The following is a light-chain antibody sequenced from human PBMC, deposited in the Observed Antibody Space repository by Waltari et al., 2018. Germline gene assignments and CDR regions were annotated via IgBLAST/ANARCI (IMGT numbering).Light chain of an antibody. CDR1: SLRRFF. J-gene: IGLJ2*01. CDR2: GDN. V-gene: IGLV3-19*01. CDR3: HSRDTTSTRV. Sequence: SSELIQDPAMSVAPGQTVTITCHGDSLRRFFASWYQQRPGQAPFLVVYGDNNRPSGIPDRFSGSTSGGTAFLTITGAQADDEAVYFCHSRDTTSTRVFGGGTRLTV.